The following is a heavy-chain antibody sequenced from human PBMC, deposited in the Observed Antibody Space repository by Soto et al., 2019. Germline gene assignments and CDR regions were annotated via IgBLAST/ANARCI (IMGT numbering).Heavy chain of an antibody. CDR1: GDSIRSYY. V-gene: IGHV4-59*01. CDR2: IYYSGRT. Sequence: SETLFLTCSVSGDSIRSYYWSWIRQPPGKGLEWIGYIYYSGRTNYNPSLKSRVTTSVDTSKSQFSLKLSSVTAADTAVYYCGRGEGTLLWNNYYYYMDVWGKGTTVTVSS. J-gene: IGHJ6*03. CDR3: GRGEGTLLWNNYYYYMDV. D-gene: IGHD2-21*01.